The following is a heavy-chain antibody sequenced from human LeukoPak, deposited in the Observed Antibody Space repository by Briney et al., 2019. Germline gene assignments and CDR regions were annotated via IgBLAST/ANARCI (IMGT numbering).Heavy chain of an antibody. J-gene: IGHJ6*03. Sequence: WSSVKVSCKATGGTFKNYAFTWVRQPPRQGLARMGGIITIFGTANYAQKLQGSVTITAEEVRSTVYRDLSLLRSEDTAVYYCARSPRGAYYDYYMDVWGKGDTVTVSS. D-gene: IGHD3-16*01. V-gene: IGHV1-69*13. CDR3: ARSPRGAYYDYYMDV. CDR1: GGTFKNYA. CDR2: IITIFGTA.